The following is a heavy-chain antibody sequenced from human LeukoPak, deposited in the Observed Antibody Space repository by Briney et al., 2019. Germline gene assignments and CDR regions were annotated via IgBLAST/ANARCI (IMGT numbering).Heavy chain of an antibody. D-gene: IGHD3-10*01. J-gene: IGHJ4*02. CDR1: GFTFSSYA. Sequence: GGSLRLSCAASGFTFSSYAMHWVRQAPGKGLEWVAVISYDGSNKYYADSVKGRFTISRDNSKNTLYLQMNGLRAEDTAVYYCVKGRSGTLYYFDYWGQGTLVTVSS. CDR2: ISYDGSNK. CDR3: VKGRSGTLYYFDY. V-gene: IGHV3-30-3*01.